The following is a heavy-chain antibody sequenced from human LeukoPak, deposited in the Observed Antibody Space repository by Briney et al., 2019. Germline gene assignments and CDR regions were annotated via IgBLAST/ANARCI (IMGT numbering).Heavy chain of an antibody. CDR1: GGSIRSGDYY. D-gene: IGHD2-2*02. V-gene: IGHV4-30-4*08. CDR2: IYYSGST. Sequence: SQTLSLTCTVSGGSIRSGDYYWSWIRQPPGKGLEWIGYIYYSGSTYYNPSLKSRVTISVDTSKNQFSLKLSSVTAADTAVYYCARYQLLYWYFDLWGRGTLVTVSS. J-gene: IGHJ2*01. CDR3: ARYQLLYWYFDL.